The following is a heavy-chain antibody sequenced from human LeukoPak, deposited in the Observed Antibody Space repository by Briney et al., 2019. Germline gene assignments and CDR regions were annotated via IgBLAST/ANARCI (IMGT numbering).Heavy chain of an antibody. D-gene: IGHD3-3*01. CDR1: GFTFSSYA. J-gene: IGHJ6*02. CDR3: AKNNPGETYYDFWSGYYTPYGMDV. CDR2: ISGSGGST. Sequence: GGSLRLSCAASGFTFSSYAMSWVRQAPGKGLEWVSAISGSGGSTYYADSVKGRFTISRDNSKNTLYLQMNSLRAEDTAVYYRAKNNPGETYYDFWSGYYTPYGMDVWGQGTTVTVSS. V-gene: IGHV3-23*01.